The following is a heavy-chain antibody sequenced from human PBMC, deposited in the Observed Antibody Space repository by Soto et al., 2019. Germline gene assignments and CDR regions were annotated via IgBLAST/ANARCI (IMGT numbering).Heavy chain of an antibody. D-gene: IGHD1-20*01. Sequence: GGSLRLSCAASGFTFSSYAMSWVRQAPGKGLEWVSAISGSGGSTYYADSVKGRFTISRDNSKNTLYLQMNSLRAEDTAVYYCAKAPVIAYIWNDSHYWGQGTLVTVSS. CDR2: ISGSGGST. J-gene: IGHJ4*02. CDR1: GFTFSSYA. CDR3: AKAPVIAYIWNDSHY. V-gene: IGHV3-23*01.